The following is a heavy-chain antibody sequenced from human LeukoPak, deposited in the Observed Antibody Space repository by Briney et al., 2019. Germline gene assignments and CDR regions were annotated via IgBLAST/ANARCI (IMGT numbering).Heavy chain of an antibody. CDR3: ARRLLGYCSGGSCYSGYFQH. Sequence: SETLSLTCTVSGGSISSYYWSWIRQPPGKGLEWIGYIYYSGSTNYNPSLKSRVTISVDTSKNQFSLKLSSVTAADTAMYYCARRLLGYCSGGSCYSGYFQHWGQGTLVTVSS. CDR2: IYYSGST. CDR1: GGSISSYY. D-gene: IGHD2-15*01. V-gene: IGHV4-59*12. J-gene: IGHJ1*01.